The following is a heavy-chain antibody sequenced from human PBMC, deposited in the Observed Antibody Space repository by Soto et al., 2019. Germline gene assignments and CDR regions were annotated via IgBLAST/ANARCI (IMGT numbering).Heavy chain of an antibody. CDR1: GGTFSSYT. Sequence: QVQLVQSGAEVKKPGSSVKVSCKASGGTFSSYTVSWMRQAPGQGLEWMGGIIPIFGTANYAQKFQDRVTITADESTNTAYMELSSLRSEDTAVYYCASGTTVTAHEYFQRWGQGTLVTVSS. CDR3: ASGTTVTAHEYFQR. J-gene: IGHJ1*01. D-gene: IGHD4-17*01. CDR2: IIPIFGTA. V-gene: IGHV1-69*01.